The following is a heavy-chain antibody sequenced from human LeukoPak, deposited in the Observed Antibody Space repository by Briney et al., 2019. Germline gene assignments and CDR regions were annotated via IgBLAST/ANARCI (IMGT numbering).Heavy chain of an antibody. CDR3: ARAPDSGSHSFYFDY. CDR1: RESFSGYY. Sequence: SESLSLTCALYRESFSGYYGSWVPQPPGKGLEWTGVIYDGGRPYYKPSLKSRVAISVETSKNQFSLKLSSVTGADTAVYSCARAPDSGSHSFYFDYWGQGTLVTVSS. CDR2: IYDGGRP. J-gene: IGHJ4*02. D-gene: IGHD1-26*01. V-gene: IGHV4-34*01.